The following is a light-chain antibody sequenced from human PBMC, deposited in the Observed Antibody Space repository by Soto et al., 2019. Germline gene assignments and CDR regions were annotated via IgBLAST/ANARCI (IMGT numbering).Light chain of an antibody. J-gene: IGLJ2*01. CDR1: SSDVGSYNL. CDR2: EGS. CDR3: CSYIGSFVL. V-gene: IGLV2-23*01. Sequence: QPVLTQPASVSGSPGQSITISCTGTSSDVGSYNLVSWYQQHPGKAPKLMIYEGSKRPSGVSNRFSGSKSGNTASLTISGLQAEDEADYFCCSYIGSFVLFGAGTKLTVL.